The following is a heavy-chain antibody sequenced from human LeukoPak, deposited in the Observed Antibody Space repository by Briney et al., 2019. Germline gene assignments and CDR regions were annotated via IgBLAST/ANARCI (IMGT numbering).Heavy chain of an antibody. CDR2: ITSNGGTT. D-gene: IGHD6-19*01. V-gene: IGHV3-23*01. Sequence: GGSLRLSCAASGFTFSIYAMSWVRQAPGKGLECGSDITSNGGTTFYPNSVKGRLTNSRHNSKNTVSLQMDRLRADDTAVYFCVRDRGSGWYYMDRWGQGALVTVSS. J-gene: IGHJ4*02. CDR3: VRDRGSGWYYMDR. CDR1: GFTFSIYA.